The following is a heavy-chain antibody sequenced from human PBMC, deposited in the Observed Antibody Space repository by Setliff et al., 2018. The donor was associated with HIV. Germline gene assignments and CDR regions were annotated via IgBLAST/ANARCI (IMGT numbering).Heavy chain of an antibody. Sequence: ASVKVSCKASGYNLKSHDINWARQAAGLGLQWLGRMNPGSGDTAYAQKFQDRITLTSDSSISTAYMELNSLTSDDTAVYYCARKWGPHGFDTWGQGTVVTVSS. CDR1: GYNLKSHD. CDR2: MNPGSGDT. CDR3: ARKWGPHGFDT. D-gene: IGHD2-8*01. J-gene: IGHJ3*02. V-gene: IGHV1-8*02.